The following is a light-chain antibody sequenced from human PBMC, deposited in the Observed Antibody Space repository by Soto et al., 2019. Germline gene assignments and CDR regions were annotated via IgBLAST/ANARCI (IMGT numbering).Light chain of an antibody. J-gene: IGKJ4*01. CDR1: QSITTY. Sequence: DIQMTQSPSSLSASVGDRVTITCRASQSITTYLNWYRQKPGKAPKLLIYAASSLQSGVPSRFSGSGSETEFTLGISSLQPEDFATYFCQQIYSAPLTFGGGTKVEIK. CDR3: QQIYSAPLT. V-gene: IGKV1-39*01. CDR2: AAS.